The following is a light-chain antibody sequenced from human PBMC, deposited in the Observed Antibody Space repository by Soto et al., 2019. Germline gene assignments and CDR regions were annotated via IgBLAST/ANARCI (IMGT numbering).Light chain of an antibody. V-gene: IGKV1-17*01. CDR2: IAS. Sequence: DIQMTQSPSSLSASVGDRVTITCRASQAIRNGVGWYQQKPGKDPKRLIYIASRLESGVPSRFISSGFGTDCTLTISGLQPDEFATYYTLKHYKYPWTFCQGTTVEIK. CDR3: LKHYKYPWT. CDR1: QAIRNG. J-gene: IGKJ1*01.